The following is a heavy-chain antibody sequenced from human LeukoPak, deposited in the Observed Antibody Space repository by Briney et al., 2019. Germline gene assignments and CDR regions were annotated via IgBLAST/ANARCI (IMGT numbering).Heavy chain of an antibody. V-gene: IGHV4-59*08. D-gene: IGHD1-1*01. J-gene: IGHJ6*03. CDR2: IYYSGST. CDR3: ATKGTTGTTSYYYYYMDV. Sequence: PSETLSLTCTVSGVSISSYYWSWIRQPPGKGLEWIGYIYYSGSTNYNPSLKSRVTISVDTSKNQFSLKLSSVTAADTAVYYCATKGTTGTTSYYYYYMDVWGKGTTVTVSS. CDR1: GVSISSYY.